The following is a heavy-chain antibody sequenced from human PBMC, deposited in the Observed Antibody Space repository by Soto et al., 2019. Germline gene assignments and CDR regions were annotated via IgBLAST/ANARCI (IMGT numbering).Heavy chain of an antibody. CDR3: AKAHGTYYYDSSGYSNAFDI. Sequence: GGSLRLSCAASGFTVSSNYMSWVRQAPGKGLEWVSVIYSGGSTYYADSVKGRFTISRDNSKNTLYLQMNSLRAEDTAVYYCAKAHGTYYYDSSGYSNAFDIWGQGTMVTVSS. CDR2: IYSGGST. D-gene: IGHD3-22*01. J-gene: IGHJ3*02. V-gene: IGHV3-53*05. CDR1: GFTVSSNY.